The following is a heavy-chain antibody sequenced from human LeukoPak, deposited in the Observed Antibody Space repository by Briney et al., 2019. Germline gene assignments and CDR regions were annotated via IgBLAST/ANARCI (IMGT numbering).Heavy chain of an antibody. CDR3: ARGGYYGSSGYFDY. J-gene: IGHJ4*02. Sequence: GGSLRLSCAASGFTFSSYAMHWVRQAPGKGLEWVAVISYDGSNKYYADSVKGRFTISRDNSKNTLYLQMNSLRAEDTAVYYCARGGYYGSSGYFDYWGQGTLVTVSS. CDR2: ISYDGSNK. CDR1: GFTFSSYA. D-gene: IGHD3-22*01. V-gene: IGHV3-30-3*01.